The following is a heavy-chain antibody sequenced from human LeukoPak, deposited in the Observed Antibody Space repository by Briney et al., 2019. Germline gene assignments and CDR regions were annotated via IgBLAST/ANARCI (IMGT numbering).Heavy chain of an antibody. CDR3: ARFVCSGSACYAGPHYYNRTV. CDR2: IYYSGST. D-gene: IGHD2-15*01. Sequence: PSETLSLTCTVSGGSISSSSYYWGWIRQPPGKGLEWIGSIYYSGSTYYNPSLKSRVTISVDTSKNQFSLKLSSVTAADTAVYFCARFVCSGSACYAGPHYYNRTVGGTGPRVT. CDR1: GGSISSSSYY. V-gene: IGHV4-39*01. J-gene: IGHJ6*03.